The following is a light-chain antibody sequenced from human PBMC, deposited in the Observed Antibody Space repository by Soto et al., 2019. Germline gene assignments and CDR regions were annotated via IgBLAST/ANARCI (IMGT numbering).Light chain of an antibody. V-gene: IGKV1-8*01. CDR3: QQYYSYPRT. CDR2: AAS. CDR1: RGISSY. Sequence: AIRMTQSPSSLSASTGDIVTITFRASRGISSYLAWYQQKPGKAPKLLIYAASTLQSGVPSRFSGSGSGTDFTLTISCLQSEDFATYYCQQYYSYPRTFGQGTKVDIK. J-gene: IGKJ1*01.